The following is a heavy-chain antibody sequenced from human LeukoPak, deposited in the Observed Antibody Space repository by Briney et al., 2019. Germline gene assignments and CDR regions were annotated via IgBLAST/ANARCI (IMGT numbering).Heavy chain of an antibody. CDR2: INHSGST. Sequence: SETLSLTCAVYGGSFSGYYWSWIRQPPGKGLEWIGEINHSGSTNYNPSLKSRVTISLDTSKNQFSLKVSSVTAADTAVYYCARRDCSSTICYSPMDVWGKGTTVTVSS. CDR1: GGSFSGYY. D-gene: IGHD2-2*01. J-gene: IGHJ6*03. CDR3: ARRDCSSTICYSPMDV. V-gene: IGHV4-34*01.